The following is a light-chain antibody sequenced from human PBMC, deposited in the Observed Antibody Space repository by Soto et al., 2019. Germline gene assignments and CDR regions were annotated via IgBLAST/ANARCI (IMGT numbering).Light chain of an antibody. J-gene: IGKJ1*01. CDR3: QQCYSYSEA. CDR2: KAS. CDR1: QSISNW. Sequence: HLSPSLSNMSAFVGDRVTITCRSSQSISNWLAWHQQKPGKVPKILIYKASSLESGVPSRFSGSGSGTEFTLTISSLQPDDFATYYCQQCYSYSEAFGQGTRVEIK. V-gene: IGKV1-5*03.